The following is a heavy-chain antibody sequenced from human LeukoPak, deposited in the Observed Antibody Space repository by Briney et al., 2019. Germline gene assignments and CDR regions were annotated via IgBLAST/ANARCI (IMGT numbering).Heavy chain of an antibody. Sequence: GGSLRLSCAASGFTFGGYWMMWVRQTPGKGLEWVANIKQDGSVKQYVDSVKGRFTISRDNAKNSLYLQMDSLRAEDTAVYYCAKPPAPEGAFDIWGQGTMVTVSS. J-gene: IGHJ3*02. CDR3: AKPPAPEGAFDI. CDR2: IKQDGSVK. V-gene: IGHV3-7*03. CDR1: GFTFGGYW.